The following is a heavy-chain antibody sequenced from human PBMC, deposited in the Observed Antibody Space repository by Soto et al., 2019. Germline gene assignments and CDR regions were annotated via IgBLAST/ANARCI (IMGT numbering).Heavy chain of an antibody. J-gene: IGHJ4*02. CDR2: ISYDGSNR. D-gene: IGHD6-19*01. Sequence: QVQLVESGGGVVQPGRSLRLSCAASGLTLSNYAMHWVRQAPGKGLEWVAVISYDGSNRYYADSVKGRFTISRDNSKSALYLQMNSLRAEDTDVYYCARVTQAVAADYWGQGTLVTVSS. CDR3: ARVTQAVAADY. CDR1: GLTLSNYA. V-gene: IGHV3-30-3*01.